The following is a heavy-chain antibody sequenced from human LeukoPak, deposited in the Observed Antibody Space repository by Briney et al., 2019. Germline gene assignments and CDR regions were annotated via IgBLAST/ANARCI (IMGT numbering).Heavy chain of an antibody. CDR1: GGTFSSYA. CDR3: ARGAYCSSTSCYLRSWFDP. CDR2: IIPILGIA. D-gene: IGHD2-2*01. Sequence: SVKVSCKASGGTFSSYAISWVRQAPGQGLEWMGRIIPILGIAIYAQKFQGRVTITADKSTSTAYMELSSLRSEDTAVYYCARGAYCSSTSCYLRSWFDPWGQGTLVTVSS. J-gene: IGHJ5*02. V-gene: IGHV1-69*04.